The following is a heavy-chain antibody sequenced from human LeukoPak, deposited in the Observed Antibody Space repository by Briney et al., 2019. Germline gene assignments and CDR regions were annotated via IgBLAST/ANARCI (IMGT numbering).Heavy chain of an antibody. CDR3: ARFSSGWSPSGFDY. V-gene: IGHV3-74*01. Sequence: GGSLRLSCAASGFTLSNYWMHWVRQAPGEGLVWVSRINSDGSRTNYADSVQGRFTISSDNAKNTLYLQMNSLGVEDTAVYYCARFSSGWSPSGFDYWGQGTLVTVSS. CDR2: INSDGSRT. D-gene: IGHD6-19*01. J-gene: IGHJ4*02. CDR1: GFTLSNYW.